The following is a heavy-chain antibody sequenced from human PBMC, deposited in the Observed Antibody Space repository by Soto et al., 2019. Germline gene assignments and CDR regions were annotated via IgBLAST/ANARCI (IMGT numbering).Heavy chain of an antibody. J-gene: IGHJ3*02. Sequence: EVQLVESGGGLVQPGGSLRLSCETSGFTFSDHYMDWFRQAPGKGLEWVGRSRSKANRFTTQYAPSVEGRFTMSRDGSKASLYLQMNSLKIEDTAVYYCARGFNSFDIWGQGTMVTVSS. CDR2: SRSKANRFTT. CDR3: ARGFNSFDI. V-gene: IGHV3-72*01. CDR1: GFTFSDHY.